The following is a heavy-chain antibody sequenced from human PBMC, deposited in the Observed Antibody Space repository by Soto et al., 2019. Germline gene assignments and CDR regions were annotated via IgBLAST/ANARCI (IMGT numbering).Heavy chain of an antibody. CDR2: INHSGST. CDR3: ARADYVWGSYRLYYFDY. D-gene: IGHD3-16*02. CDR1: GGSFSGYY. J-gene: IGHJ4*02. V-gene: IGHV4-34*01. Sequence: PSETLSLTCAVYGGSFSGYYWSWIRQPPGKGLEWIGEINHSGSTNYNPSLKSRVTISVDTSKNQFSLKLSSVTAADTAVYYCARADYVWGSYRLYYFDYWGQGTLVTVSS.